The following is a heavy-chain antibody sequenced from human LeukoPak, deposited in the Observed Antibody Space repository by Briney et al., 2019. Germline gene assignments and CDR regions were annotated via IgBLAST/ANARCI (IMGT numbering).Heavy chain of an antibody. CDR2: INTDGSGT. D-gene: IGHD1-26*01. J-gene: IGHJ6*03. CDR3: ARADGTGGSFPGYYYYMDV. V-gene: IGHV3-74*01. Sequence: GGSLRLSCAASGFTFSTYAMSWVRQAPGKGLVWVSRINTDGSGTTYADSVKGRFTISRDNAKNTLSLQMNSLRAEDTAVYYCARADGTGGSFPGYYYYMDVWGKGTTVTVSS. CDR1: GFTFSTYA.